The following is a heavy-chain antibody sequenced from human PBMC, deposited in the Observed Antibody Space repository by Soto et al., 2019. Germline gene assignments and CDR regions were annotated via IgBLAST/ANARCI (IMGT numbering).Heavy chain of an antibody. CDR3: TTVVRPSGTFVPC. V-gene: IGHV3-15*01. J-gene: IGHJ4*02. D-gene: IGHD3-10*02. Sequence: SCAASGFSFSGAWMSWVRQAPGKGLEWVGRIKSKNDGETTDYAAPVKGRFSISRDDSQNTLFLQMNSLETEDSAVYYCTTVVRPSGTFVPCWGQGALVTVSS. CDR2: IKSKNDGETT. CDR1: GFSFSGAW.